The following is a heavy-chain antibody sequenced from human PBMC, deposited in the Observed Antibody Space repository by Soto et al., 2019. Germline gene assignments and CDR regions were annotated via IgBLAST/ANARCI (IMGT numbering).Heavy chain of an antibody. CDR1: GGTFSSYA. V-gene: IGHV1-69*13. Sequence: SVKVSCKASGGTFSSYAISWVRQAPGQGLEWMGGIIPIFGTANYAQKFQGRVTITADESTSTAYMELSSLRSDDTAVYYCARVGIRFLEWLPDRPDYWGQGTLVTVSS. D-gene: IGHD3-3*01. CDR3: ARVGIRFLEWLPDRPDY. J-gene: IGHJ4*02. CDR2: IIPIFGTA.